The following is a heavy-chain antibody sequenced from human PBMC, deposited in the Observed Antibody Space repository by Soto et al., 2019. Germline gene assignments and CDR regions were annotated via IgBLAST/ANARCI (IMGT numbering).Heavy chain of an antibody. CDR1: GFTFSSYA. Sequence: QVQLVESGGGVVQPGRSLRLSCAASGFTFSSYAMHWVRQAPGKGLEWVAVISYDGSNKYYADSVKGRFTISRDNSKNQLYLQMNSVRAEDTAVYYCARDWSSHLRQSSSWYHYYYGMDVWGQGTTVTVSS. V-gene: IGHV3-30-3*01. CDR2: ISYDGSNK. J-gene: IGHJ6*02. D-gene: IGHD6-13*01. CDR3: ARDWSSHLRQSSSWYHYYYGMDV.